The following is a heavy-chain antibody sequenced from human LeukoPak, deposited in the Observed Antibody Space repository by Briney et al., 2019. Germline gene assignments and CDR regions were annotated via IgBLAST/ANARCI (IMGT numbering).Heavy chain of an antibody. CDR2: IYYSGNT. Sequence: SETLSLTCTVSGGSISSYYWSWIRQPPGKGLEYVGYIYYSGNTNSNPSLNSRVTISVDTSKNQFSLKLSSVTAADTAVYYCARRGSGASLEYYFDLWGRGTLVTVSS. J-gene: IGHJ2*01. D-gene: IGHD1-14*01. V-gene: IGHV4-59*08. CDR3: ARRGSGASLEYYFDL. CDR1: GGSISSYY.